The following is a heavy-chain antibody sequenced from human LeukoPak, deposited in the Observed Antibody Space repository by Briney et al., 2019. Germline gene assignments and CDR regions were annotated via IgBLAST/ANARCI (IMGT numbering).Heavy chain of an antibody. CDR3: AKHCTSTNCYGRYFDY. CDR2: ITNDGSST. J-gene: IGHJ4*02. D-gene: IGHD2-2*01. V-gene: IGHV3-74*01. CDR1: GLTFSSHW. Sequence: GGSLRLSCAASGLTFSSHWMHWVRQAPGKGLVWVSRITNDGSSTTYADSVKGRFTISRDNSKNTLYLQMNSLRAEDTAVYYCAKHCTSTNCYGRYFDYWGQGTLVTVSS.